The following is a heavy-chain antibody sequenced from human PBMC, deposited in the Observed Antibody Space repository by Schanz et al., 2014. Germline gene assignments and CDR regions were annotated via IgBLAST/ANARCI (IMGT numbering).Heavy chain of an antibody. V-gene: IGHV3-74*02. CDR2: IYMDGSGR. D-gene: IGHD2-21*02. Sequence: VQLVESGGGVVQPGGSLRLSCAASGFTFSRYWMQWVRQAPGKGLVWVSRIYMDGSGRDYGDSVKGRFTVSRDNAKNSLYLQMNSLRAEDTAVYYCARPSDSSWYMDVWGKGTTVTVSS. J-gene: IGHJ6*03. CDR3: ARPSDSSWYMDV. CDR1: GFTFSRYW.